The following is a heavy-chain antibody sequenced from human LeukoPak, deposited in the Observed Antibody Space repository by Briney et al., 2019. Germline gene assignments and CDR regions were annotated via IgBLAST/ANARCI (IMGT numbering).Heavy chain of an antibody. CDR3: ARYSSSWPHTVIDY. J-gene: IGHJ4*02. V-gene: IGHV4-59*08. Sequence: SETLSLTCTVSGGSISSYYWSWIRQPPGKGLEWIGYIYYSGSTNYNPSLKSRVTISVDTSKNQFSLKLSSVTAADTAVYYCARYSSSWPHTVIDYWGQGTLVTVSS. D-gene: IGHD6-13*01. CDR2: IYYSGST. CDR1: GGSISSYY.